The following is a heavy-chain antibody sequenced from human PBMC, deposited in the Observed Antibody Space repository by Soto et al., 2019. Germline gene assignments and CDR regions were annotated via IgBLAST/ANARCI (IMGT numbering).Heavy chain of an antibody. Sequence: GASVKVSCKASGYTFTNYFMHWVRQAPGQGLEWMGIINPSGGSTSYAQKFKGRVTLTRDTSTSTVYMELSSLRSEDTAVYYCARDKGQDIVVVVAATEYYFDYWGQGTLVTVSS. J-gene: IGHJ4*02. V-gene: IGHV1-46*03. CDR1: GYTFTNYF. D-gene: IGHD2-15*01. CDR3: ARDKGQDIVVVVAATEYYFDY. CDR2: INPSGGST.